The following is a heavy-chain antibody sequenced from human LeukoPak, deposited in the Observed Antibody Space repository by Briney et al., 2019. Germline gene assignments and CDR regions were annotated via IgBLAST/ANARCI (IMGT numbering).Heavy chain of an antibody. CDR1: GFTVSSNY. V-gene: IGHV3-53*01. D-gene: IGHD5-18*01. Sequence: QPGGSLRLSCAASGFTVSSNYMSWVRQAPGKGLEWVSVIYSGGSTYYADSVKGRFTISRDNSKNTLYLQMNSLRAEDTAVYYCARVVRGYSYGFLIWFDPWGQGTLVTVSS. J-gene: IGHJ5*02. CDR3: ARVVRGYSYGFLIWFDP. CDR2: IYSGGST.